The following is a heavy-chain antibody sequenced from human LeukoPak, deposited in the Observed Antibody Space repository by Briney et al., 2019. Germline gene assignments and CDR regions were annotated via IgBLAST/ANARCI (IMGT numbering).Heavy chain of an antibody. Sequence: SETLSLTFDVYGGSFSGYYWSWIRQPPGKGLEWIGEINHSGSTNYNPSLKSRVTISVDTSKNQFSLKLSSVTAADTAVYYCARRVITPFDYWGQGTLVTVSS. J-gene: IGHJ4*02. D-gene: IGHD3-22*01. CDR2: INHSGST. CDR1: GGSFSGYY. CDR3: ARRVITPFDY. V-gene: IGHV4-34*01.